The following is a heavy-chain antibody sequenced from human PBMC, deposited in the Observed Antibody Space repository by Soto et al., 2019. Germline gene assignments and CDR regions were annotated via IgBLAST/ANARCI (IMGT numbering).Heavy chain of an antibody. CDR2: ISDDGSNK. J-gene: IGHJ6*02. CDR3: ARDSRGWYGFYGMDV. D-gene: IGHD6-19*01. V-gene: IGHV3-30-3*01. CDR1: GFTFSRYA. Sequence: PGGSLRLSCAASGFTFSRYAMHWVRQAPGKGLEWVAVISDDGSNKNYADSVKGRFTISRDNSKNTLYLQMNSLRAEDTAVYYCARDSRGWYGFYGMDVWGQGTTVTVSS.